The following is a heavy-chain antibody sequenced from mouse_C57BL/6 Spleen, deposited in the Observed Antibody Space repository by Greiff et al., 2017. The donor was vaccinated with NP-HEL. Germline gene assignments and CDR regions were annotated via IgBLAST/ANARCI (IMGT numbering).Heavy chain of an antibody. D-gene: IGHD3-2*02. CDR3: ARGDSSGYVGFAY. CDR1: GYAFTNYL. V-gene: IGHV1-54*01. J-gene: IGHJ3*01. CDR2: INPGSGGT. Sequence: QVQLQQSGAELVRPGTSVKVSCKASGYAFTNYLIEWVKQRPGQGLEWIGVINPGSGGTNYNEKFKGKATLTADKSSSTAYMQLSSLTSEDSAVYFCARGDSSGYVGFAYWGQGTLVTVSA.